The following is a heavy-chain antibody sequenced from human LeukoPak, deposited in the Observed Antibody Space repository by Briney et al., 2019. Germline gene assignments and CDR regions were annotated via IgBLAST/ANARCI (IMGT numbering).Heavy chain of an antibody. D-gene: IGHD3-9*01. CDR1: GYTFTGHY. CDR3: ARDPFLTGYYNGDY. V-gene: IGHV1-2*02. J-gene: IGHJ4*02. CDR2: INPNTGGT. Sequence: ALVTVSCKASGYTFTGHYFHWVRQAPGQGLEWMGWINPNTGGTNYAQKFQRRVTMTRDTSISTAYMELSRLRSDDTAVYYCARDPFLTGYYNGDYWGQGTLVTVSS.